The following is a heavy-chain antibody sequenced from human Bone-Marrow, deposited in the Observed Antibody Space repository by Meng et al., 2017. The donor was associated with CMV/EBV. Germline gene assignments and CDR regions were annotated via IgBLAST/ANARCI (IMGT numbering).Heavy chain of an antibody. J-gene: IGHJ6*02. CDR2: ISSSSSYI. CDR1: GFTFSSYS. D-gene: IGHD2-2*01. CDR3: ARGHCSSTSCYRYYYGMDV. V-gene: IGHV3-21*01. Sequence: GESLKISCAASGFTFSSYSMNWVRQAPGKGRKWVSSISSSSSYIYYADSVKGRFTIYRDNAKNSLYLQMNSLRAEDTAVYYCARGHCSSTSCYRYYYGMDVWGQGTTVTVSS.